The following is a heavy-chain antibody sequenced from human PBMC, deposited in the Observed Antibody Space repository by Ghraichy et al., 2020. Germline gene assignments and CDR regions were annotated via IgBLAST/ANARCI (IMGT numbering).Heavy chain of an antibody. CDR3: ARRYCSGATCYRPFDY. J-gene: IGHJ4*02. Sequence: ASVKVSCKASGYGFSDYYMHWVRQAPGQGLEWMGWINPNNGGTDYAQKFQGRVTMIRDTSISTAYMELSSLISDDTAFYFCARRYCSGATCYRPFDYWGQGTLVTVSS. D-gene: IGHD2-15*01. CDR1: GYGFSDYY. V-gene: IGHV1-2*02. CDR2: INPNNGGT.